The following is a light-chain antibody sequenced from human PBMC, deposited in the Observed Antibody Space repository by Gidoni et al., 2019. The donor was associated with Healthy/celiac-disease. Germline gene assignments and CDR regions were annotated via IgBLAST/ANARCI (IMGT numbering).Light chain of an antibody. V-gene: IGKV4-1*01. CDR3: QQYYSTPPT. CDR1: RNVLYSSNNKNY. J-gene: IGKJ2*01. CDR2: WAS. Sequence: DIVMTQSPDSLAVSPGERATINCRSSRNVLYSSNNKNYLAWYQQKPGQPPKLLIYWASTRESGVPDRFSGSGSGTDFTLTISSLQAEDVAVYYCQQYYSTPPTFGQGTKLEIK.